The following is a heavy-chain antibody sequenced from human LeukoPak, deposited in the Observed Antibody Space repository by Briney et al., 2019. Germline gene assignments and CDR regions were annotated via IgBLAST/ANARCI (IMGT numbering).Heavy chain of an antibody. J-gene: IGHJ6*03. Sequence: SVKVPCKASGGTFSSYAISWVRQAPGQGLEWMGRIIPIFGTANYAQKFQGRVTITTDESTSTAYMELSSLRSEDTAVYYCARVGHDSSGYYYYYYMDVWGKGTTVTVSS. V-gene: IGHV1-69*05. CDR2: IIPIFGTA. CDR1: GGTFSSYA. CDR3: ARVGHDSSGYYYYYYMDV. D-gene: IGHD3-22*01.